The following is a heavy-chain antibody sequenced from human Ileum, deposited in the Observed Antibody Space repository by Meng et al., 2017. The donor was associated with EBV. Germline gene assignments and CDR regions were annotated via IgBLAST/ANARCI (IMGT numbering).Heavy chain of an antibody. CDR3: ARDRSGSYYSPTFDY. Sequence: QLQRQAPCRVLLRPPTTSSPTCTVSGGSISRSSYYWGWIRQPPGKGLEWIGSIYYSGSTYYNPSLKSRVTISVDTSKNQFSLKLSSVTAADTAVYYCARDRSGSYYSPTFDYWGQGTLVTVSS. CDR2: IYYSGST. V-gene: IGHV4-39*07. D-gene: IGHD3-10*01. CDR1: GGSISRSSYY. J-gene: IGHJ4*02.